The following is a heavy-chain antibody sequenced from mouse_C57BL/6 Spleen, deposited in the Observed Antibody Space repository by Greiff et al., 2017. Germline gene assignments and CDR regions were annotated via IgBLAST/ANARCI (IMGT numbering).Heavy chain of an antibody. Sequence: VQVVESGAELVKPGASVKLSCKASGYTFTEYTIHWVKQRSGQGLEWIGWFYPGSGSIKYNEKFKDKATLTADKSSSTVYMELSRLTSEDSAVYFCARHEGGSSGYVTFAYWGQGTLVTVSA. D-gene: IGHD3-2*02. V-gene: IGHV1-62-2*01. CDR3: ARHEGGSSGYVTFAY. CDR1: GYTFTEYT. J-gene: IGHJ3*01. CDR2: FYPGSGSI.